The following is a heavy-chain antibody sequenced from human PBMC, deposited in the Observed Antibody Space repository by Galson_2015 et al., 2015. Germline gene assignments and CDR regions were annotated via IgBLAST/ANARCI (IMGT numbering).Heavy chain of an antibody. CDR3: ASSYSSSWYGFDY. J-gene: IGHJ4*02. Sequence: SLRLSCAASGFTFSSYAMSWVRQAPGKGLEWVSAISGSGGSTYHADSVKGRFTMSRDNSKNTLYLQMNSLRAEDTAVYYCASSYSSSWYGFDYWGQGTLVTVSS. V-gene: IGHV3-23*01. CDR1: GFTFSSYA. CDR2: ISGSGGST. D-gene: IGHD6-13*01.